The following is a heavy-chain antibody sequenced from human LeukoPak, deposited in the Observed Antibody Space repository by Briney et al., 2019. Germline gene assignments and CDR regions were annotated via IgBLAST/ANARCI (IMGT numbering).Heavy chain of an antibody. CDR3: ARGSSLDYYYYYMDV. V-gene: IGHV4-34*01. CDR1: GGSFSGYY. J-gene: IGHJ6*03. D-gene: IGHD6-6*01. Sequence: PSETLSLTCAVYGGSFSGYYWSWIRQPPGKGLEWIGEINHSGSTNYNPSLKSRVTISVDTSKNQFSLKLSSVTAADTAVYYRARGSSLDYYYYYMDVWGKGTTVTVSS. CDR2: INHSGST.